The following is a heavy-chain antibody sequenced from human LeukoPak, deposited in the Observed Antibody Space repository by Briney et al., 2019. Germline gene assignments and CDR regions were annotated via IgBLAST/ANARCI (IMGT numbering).Heavy chain of an antibody. CDR3: AIRSYYNSSGYYAP. CDR1: GCSFSSYA. Sequence: GASVTVSFKSSGCSFSSYAISRVRLAPGQGLEWVGGIIPIFATANYAQKFQGRVTITTDEAASTAYMELSSLRPEDTAVYYCAIRSYYNSSGYYAPWSQGTLVTVSS. J-gene: IGHJ5*02. D-gene: IGHD3-22*01. CDR2: IIPIFATA. V-gene: IGHV1-69*05.